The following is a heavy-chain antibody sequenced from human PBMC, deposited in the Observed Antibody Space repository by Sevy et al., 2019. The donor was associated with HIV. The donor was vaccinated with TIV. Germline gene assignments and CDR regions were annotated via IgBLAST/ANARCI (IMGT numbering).Heavy chain of an antibody. CDR3: ARSPPYSSGWYGIDY. CDR1: GFTFSSYS. CDR2: ISRSSSTI. V-gene: IGHV3-48*01. J-gene: IGHJ4*02. D-gene: IGHD6-19*01. Sequence: GGSLRLSCAASGFTFSSYSMNWVRQAPGKGLEWVSYISRSSSTIYYVDSVKGRFTISRDNAKNSLYLQMNSLRAEDTAVYYWARSPPYSSGWYGIDYWGQGTLVTVSS.